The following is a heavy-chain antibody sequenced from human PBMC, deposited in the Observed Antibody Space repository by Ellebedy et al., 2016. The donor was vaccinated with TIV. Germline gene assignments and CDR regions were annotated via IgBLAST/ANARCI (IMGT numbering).Heavy chain of an antibody. Sequence: GGSLRLSCAASGFTFRYYAMSWVRQAPGKGLEWVSAISVSGGITYYADSVKGRFTISRDNAKNSLYLQMNSLRAEDTAVYYCARDKYYDILTGYYTHYYGMDVWGQGTTVTVSS. CDR2: ISVSGGIT. V-gene: IGHV3-23*01. CDR3: ARDKYYDILTGYYTHYYGMDV. CDR1: GFTFRYYA. D-gene: IGHD3-9*01. J-gene: IGHJ6*02.